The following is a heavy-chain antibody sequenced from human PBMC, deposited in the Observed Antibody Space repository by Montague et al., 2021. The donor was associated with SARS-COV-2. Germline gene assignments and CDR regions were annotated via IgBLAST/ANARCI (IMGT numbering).Heavy chain of an antibody. V-gene: IGHV4-39*01. CDR1: GGSISSSSHY. Sequence: SETLSLTCTVSGGSISSSSHYWGWIRQPPGKGLEWIGSIYYSGSTYYNPSLKSRVTISVDTSKNQFSLKLSSVTAADTAVYYCARLVETYYYYYGMDVWGQGTTVAVSS. CDR2: IYYSGST. J-gene: IGHJ6*02. CDR3: ARLVETYYYYYGMDV. D-gene: IGHD4-23*01.